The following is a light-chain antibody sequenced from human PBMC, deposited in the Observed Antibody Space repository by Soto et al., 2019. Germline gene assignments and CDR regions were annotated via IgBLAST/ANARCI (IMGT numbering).Light chain of an antibody. CDR1: SSYVGGYKY. J-gene: IGLJ2*01. Sequence: QSVLTQPASVSGSPGQSITISCTGTSSYVGGYKYVSWYQQQAGKAPKLIIYEVSNRPSGVSNRVSGSKSGNTASLTISGLQAEDEADYHCSSYTSSSTLVFGGGTQLTVL. V-gene: IGLV2-14*01. CDR3: SSYTSSSTLV. CDR2: EVS.